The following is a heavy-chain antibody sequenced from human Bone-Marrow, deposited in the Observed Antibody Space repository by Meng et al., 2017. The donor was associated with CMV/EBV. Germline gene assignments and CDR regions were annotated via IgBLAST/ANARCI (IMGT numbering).Heavy chain of an antibody. J-gene: IGHJ4*02. D-gene: IGHD3-10*01. Sequence: GGSLRLSCAASGFTFSSYAMHWVRQAPGKGLEWVAVISYDGSNKYYADSVKGRFTISRDNSKNTLYLQMNSLRAEDTAVYYCARVVKRGSGYYFDYWGQGTRVTGYS. CDR3: ARVVKRGSGYYFDY. CDR2: ISYDGSNK. V-gene: IGHV3-30-3*01. CDR1: GFTFSSYA.